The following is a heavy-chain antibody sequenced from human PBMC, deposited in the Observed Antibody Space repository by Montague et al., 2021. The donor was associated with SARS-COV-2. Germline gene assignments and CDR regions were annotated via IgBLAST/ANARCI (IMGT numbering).Heavy chain of an antibody. CDR2: IYHAGYI. CDR3: ARAPCVGDCNSLAIWFDP. Sequence: SETLSLTCTVFGYSISSGYFWAWLRQPPGKGLEWIGSIYHAGYIHYNPSLKSRVSISIDTSRNQISLRVTDVAAADTAVYYCARAPCVGDCNSLAIWFDPWGQGTPVSVSS. V-gene: IGHV4-38-2*02. J-gene: IGHJ5*02. CDR1: GYSISSGYF. D-gene: IGHD2-21*02.